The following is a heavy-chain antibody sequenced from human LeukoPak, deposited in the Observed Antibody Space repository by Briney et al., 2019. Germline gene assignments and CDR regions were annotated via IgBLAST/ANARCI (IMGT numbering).Heavy chain of an antibody. CDR1: GGSISSGGYY. Sequence: PSQTLSLTCTVSGGSISSGGYYWSWIRQHPGKGLEWIGYIYYSGSTYYNPSLKSRVTISVDTSKNQFSLKLSSVTAADTAVYYCASGPRDYYDSSGYYDYWGQGTLVTVSS. CDR2: IYYSGST. J-gene: IGHJ4*02. V-gene: IGHV4-31*03. D-gene: IGHD3-22*01. CDR3: ASGPRDYYDSSGYYDY.